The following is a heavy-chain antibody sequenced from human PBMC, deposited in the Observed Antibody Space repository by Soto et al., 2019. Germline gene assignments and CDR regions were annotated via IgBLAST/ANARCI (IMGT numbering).Heavy chain of an antibody. CDR3: ARSTLWWLHMDY. CDR1: GYSFTGYL. J-gene: IGHJ4*02. D-gene: IGHD5-12*01. V-gene: IGHV5-51*01. CDR2: IYPGDSDT. Sequence: GESLKISCKGSGYSFTGYLIAWVRQMPGKGLEWMGIIYPGDSDTRYSPSFQGQVTISADKSISTAYLQWSSLKASDTAMYYCARSTLWWLHMDYWGQGTLVTVSS.